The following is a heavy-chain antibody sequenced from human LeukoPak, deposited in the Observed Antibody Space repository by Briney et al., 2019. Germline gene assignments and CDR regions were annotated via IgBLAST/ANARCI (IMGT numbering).Heavy chain of an antibody. CDR2: IYRSGTT. D-gene: IGHD2-2*01. Sequence: SETLSLTCAVSGGSISSTNWWSWVRQPPGKGLEWIGEIYRSGTTNYKPSLKSRVTISLDKSRNHFSLKLTSVTAADTAVYYCASASYAGYFQHWGQGTLVTVSS. CDR1: GGSISSTNW. J-gene: IGHJ1*01. V-gene: IGHV4-4*02. CDR3: ASASYAGYFQH.